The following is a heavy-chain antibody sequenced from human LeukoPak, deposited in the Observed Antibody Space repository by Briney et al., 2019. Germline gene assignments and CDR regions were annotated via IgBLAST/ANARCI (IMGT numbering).Heavy chain of an antibody. CDR3: ARQDCGGDCYYFGYYGMDV. CDR1: GYSFTSYW. CDR2: IYPGDSDT. Sequence: ESLKISCKGSGYSFTSYWIGWVRQMPGKGLEWMGIIYPGDSDTRYSPSFQGQVTISADKSISTAYLQWSSLKASDTAMYYCARQDCGGDCYYFGYYGMDVWGQGTTVTVSS. V-gene: IGHV5-51*01. D-gene: IGHD2-21*02. J-gene: IGHJ6*02.